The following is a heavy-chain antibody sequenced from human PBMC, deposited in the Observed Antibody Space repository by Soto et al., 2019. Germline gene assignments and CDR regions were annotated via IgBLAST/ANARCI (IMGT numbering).Heavy chain of an antibody. CDR1: GFTFSDYY. D-gene: IGHD2-15*01. CDR3: ARDPVVAAIDY. J-gene: IGHJ4*02. CDR2: ISSSGSTI. V-gene: IGHV3-11*01. Sequence: GGSLRLSCAAYGFTFSDYYMSWIRQAPGKGLEWVSYISSSGSTIYYADSVKGRFTISRDNAKNSLYLQMNSLRAEDTAVYYCARDPVVAAIDYWGQGTLVTVSS.